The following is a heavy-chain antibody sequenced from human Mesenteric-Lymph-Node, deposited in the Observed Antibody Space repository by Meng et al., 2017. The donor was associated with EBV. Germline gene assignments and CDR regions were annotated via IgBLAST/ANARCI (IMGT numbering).Heavy chain of an antibody. V-gene: IGHV4-39*01. Sequence: QLQEPGPGPGKPSETLSLPCSIAGGATVSALWGWIRQTPGKGLEWIGDSGRSNYNPSLKSRVTISVDTSKNQFSLKLSSVTAADTAVYYCARRLHYYGCLGSWSQGTLVTVSS. CDR3: ARRLHYYGCLGS. CDR1: GGATVSAL. D-gene: IGHD3-10*01. CDR2: SGRS. J-gene: IGHJ4*02.